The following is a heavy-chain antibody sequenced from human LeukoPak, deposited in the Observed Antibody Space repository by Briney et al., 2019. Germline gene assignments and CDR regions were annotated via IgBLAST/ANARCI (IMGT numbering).Heavy chain of an antibody. Sequence: GGSLRLSCAASGFTFSSYGMHWVRRAPGKGLEWVAFIRYDGSNKYYADSVKGRFTISRDNSKNTLYLQMNSLRAEDTAVYYCARDLLVVGATRRYFDYWGQGTLVTVSS. CDR1: GFTFSSYG. CDR2: IRYDGSNK. V-gene: IGHV3-30*02. J-gene: IGHJ4*02. CDR3: ARDLLVVGATRRYFDY. D-gene: IGHD1-26*01.